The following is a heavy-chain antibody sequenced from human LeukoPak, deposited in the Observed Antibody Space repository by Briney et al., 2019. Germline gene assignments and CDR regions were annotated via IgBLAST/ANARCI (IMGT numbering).Heavy chain of an antibody. CDR3: ARGSGCSSTSCYTYWFDP. CDR1: GGSISSGGYS. Sequence: SQTLSLTCTVSGGSISSGGYSWSWIRQHPGKGLEWIGYIYYSGSTYYNPSLKSRVTISVDTSKNQFSLKLSSVTAADTAVYYCARGSGCSSTSCYTYWFDPWGQGTLVTVSS. V-gene: IGHV4-31*03. J-gene: IGHJ5*02. D-gene: IGHD2-2*02. CDR2: IYYSGST.